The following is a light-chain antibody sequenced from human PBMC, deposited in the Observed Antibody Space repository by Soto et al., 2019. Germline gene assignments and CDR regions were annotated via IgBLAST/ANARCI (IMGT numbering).Light chain of an antibody. CDR1: QGVSSGY. V-gene: IGKV3-20*01. CDR3: QQYGSSPRT. J-gene: IGKJ1*01. Sequence: EIVLTQSPGTLSLSPGERATLSCRASQGVSSGYLAWYQQNPGRAPRLLISGTPSRATGIPDRFSGSGSGTDFTLTISRLEPEDFAVYYCQQYGSSPRTFGQGTKVEVK. CDR2: GTP.